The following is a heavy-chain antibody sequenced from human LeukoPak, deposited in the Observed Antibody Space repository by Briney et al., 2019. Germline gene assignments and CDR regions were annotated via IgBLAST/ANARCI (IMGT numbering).Heavy chain of an antibody. D-gene: IGHD2-15*01. V-gene: IGHV4-4*07. J-gene: IGHJ4*02. CDR2: VYTSGSI. Sequence: SETLSLTHTVSGASISSYYCSWIRQPAERGLEWIGRVYTSGSIDYNPSLESRVTISVDRSKNQFFLKLSSVTAADTAIYYCAGRDYWGQGTLVTVSS. CDR3: AGRDY. CDR1: GASISSYY.